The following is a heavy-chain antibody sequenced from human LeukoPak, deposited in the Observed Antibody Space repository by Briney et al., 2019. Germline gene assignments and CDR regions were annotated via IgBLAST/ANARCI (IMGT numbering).Heavy chain of an antibody. D-gene: IGHD3-10*01. Sequence: SETLSLTCTVSGGSISSYYWSWIRQPPGKGLEWIGYIYYSGSTNYNPSLKTRVTISVDTSKKQFSLKLSSVTAADTAVYYCARGGITMVRGVIRFDPWGQGTLVTVSS. CDR2: IYYSGST. V-gene: IGHV4-59*01. CDR3: ARGGITMVRGVIRFDP. J-gene: IGHJ5*02. CDR1: GGSISSYY.